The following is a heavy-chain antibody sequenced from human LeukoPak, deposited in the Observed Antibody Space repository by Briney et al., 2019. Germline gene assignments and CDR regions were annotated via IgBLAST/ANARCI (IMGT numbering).Heavy chain of an antibody. V-gene: IGHV1-18*01. CDR3: ARVPSSGGSGSFDY. CDR2: ISAYNGNT. Sequence: ASVKVSCEASGYTFTSYGISWVRQAPGQGLEWMGWISAYNGNTNYAQKLQGRVTMTTDTSTSTAYMELRSLRSDDTAVYYCARVPSSGGSGSFDYWGQGTLVTVSS. D-gene: IGHD3-10*01. CDR1: GYTFTSYG. J-gene: IGHJ4*02.